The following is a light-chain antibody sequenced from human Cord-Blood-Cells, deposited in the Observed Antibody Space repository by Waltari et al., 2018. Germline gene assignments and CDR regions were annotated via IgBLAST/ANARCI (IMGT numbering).Light chain of an antibody. Sequence: DIQMTQSPSSLSASVGDRVTITCRASQSISSYLNWYQQKPGKAPKLLIYAASSLQSGVPSRFSGSGSGTDFTLTISXLQPEDFATYYCQQSYSTPPYTFGQGTKLEIK. V-gene: IGKV1-39*01. J-gene: IGKJ2*01. CDR1: QSISSY. CDR2: AAS. CDR3: QQSYSTPPYT.